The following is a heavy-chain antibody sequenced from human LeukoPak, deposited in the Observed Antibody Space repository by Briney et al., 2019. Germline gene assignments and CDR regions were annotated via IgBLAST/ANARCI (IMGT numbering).Heavy chain of an antibody. J-gene: IGHJ4*02. V-gene: IGHV3-20*04. CDR1: GFTFDDYG. D-gene: IGHD6-19*01. CDR3: AKAREGVAGTFYFDY. CDR2: INWNGGST. Sequence: GGSLRLSCAASGFTFDDYGMSWVRQAPGKGLEWVSGINWNGGSTGYADSVKGRFTISRDNAKNSLYLQMNSLRAEDTAVYYCAKAREGVAGTFYFDYWGQGTLVTVSS.